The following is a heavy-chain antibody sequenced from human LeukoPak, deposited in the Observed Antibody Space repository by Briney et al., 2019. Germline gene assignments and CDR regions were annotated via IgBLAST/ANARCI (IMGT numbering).Heavy chain of an antibody. CDR1: GFTFSSYS. V-gene: IGHV3-21*01. CDR3: AISCSSTSCERWHAFDI. Sequence: KTGGSLRLSCAASGFTFSSYSMDWVRQAPGKGLEWVSSISSSSSYIYYADSVKGRFTISRDNAKNSLYLQMNSLRAEDTAVYYCAISCSSTSCERWHAFDIWGQGTMVTVSS. D-gene: IGHD2-2*01. J-gene: IGHJ3*02. CDR2: ISSSSSYI.